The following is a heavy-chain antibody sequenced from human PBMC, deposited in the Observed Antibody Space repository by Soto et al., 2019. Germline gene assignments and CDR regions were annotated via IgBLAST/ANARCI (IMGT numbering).Heavy chain of an antibody. CDR1: GYTFTRYD. J-gene: IGHJ5*02. CDR2: MDPNSGNT. V-gene: IGHV1-8*01. CDR3: ARGGSAAGTGWFDP. D-gene: IGHD6-13*01. Sequence: QVQLVQSGAEVKKPGASVKVSCKASGYTFTRYDINWVRQATGQGLEWMGWMDPNSGNTGNAQKFQGRVTMTRNTSISTAYMGLSSLRSEDTAVYYCARGGSAAGTGWFDPWGQGTLVSVSS.